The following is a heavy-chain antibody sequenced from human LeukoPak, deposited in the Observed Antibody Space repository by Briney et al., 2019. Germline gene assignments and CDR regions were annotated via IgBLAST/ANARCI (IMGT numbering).Heavy chain of an antibody. CDR3: ARDQFGYSSRVGLDY. V-gene: IGHV3-33*01. Sequence: PGGSLRLSCAASRFTFSSFGMHWVRQAPGKGLEWVAVIWYDGSNKYYADSVKGRFTISRDNSKNTLYLQMNSLRAEDTAVYYCARDQFGYSSRVGLDYWGQGTLVTVSS. CDR1: RFTFSSFG. CDR2: IWYDGSNK. J-gene: IGHJ4*02. D-gene: IGHD6-13*01.